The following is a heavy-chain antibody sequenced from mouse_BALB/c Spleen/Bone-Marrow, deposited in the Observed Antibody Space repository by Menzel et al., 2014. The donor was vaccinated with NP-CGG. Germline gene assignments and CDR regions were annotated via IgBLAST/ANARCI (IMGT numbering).Heavy chain of an antibody. CDR1: GYSFTGYF. Sequence: VKLMESGPELVKPGASVKISCKASGYSFTGYFMNWVMQSHGKSLEWIGRINPYNGDTFYNQKFKDKATLTIDKSSSTAHMELRSLASEDSAVYYCARIYDYDRGAWFAYWGQGTLVTVSA. CDR3: ARIYDYDRGAWFAY. V-gene: IGHV1-20*02. J-gene: IGHJ3*01. D-gene: IGHD2-4*01. CDR2: INPYNGDT.